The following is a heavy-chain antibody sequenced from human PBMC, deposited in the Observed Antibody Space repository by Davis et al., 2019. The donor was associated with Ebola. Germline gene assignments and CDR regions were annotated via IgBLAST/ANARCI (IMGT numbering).Heavy chain of an antibody. CDR1: GYSFPNYW. V-gene: IGHV5-51*01. D-gene: IGHD3-10*01. Sequence: GESLKISCKGTGYSFPNYWIGWVRQMPGKGLEWMGIIYPGDSDTRYSPSFQGQVTISADKSISTAYLQWSSLKASDTAMYYCARPAMVRGGDAFDIWGQGTMVTVSS. J-gene: IGHJ3*02. CDR2: IYPGDSDT. CDR3: ARPAMVRGGDAFDI.